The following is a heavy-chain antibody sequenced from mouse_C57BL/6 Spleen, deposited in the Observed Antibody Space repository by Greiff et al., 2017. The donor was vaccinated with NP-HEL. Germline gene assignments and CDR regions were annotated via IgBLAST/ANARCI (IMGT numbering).Heavy chain of an antibody. CDR3: ARRDYGSSWFDY. V-gene: IGHV1-69*01. D-gene: IGHD1-1*01. Sequence: QVQLQQPGAELVMPGASVKLSCKASGYTFTSYWMHWVKQRPGQGLEWIGEIDPSDSYTNYNQKFKGKSTLTVDKSSSTAYMQLSSLTSEDSAVYYCARRDYGSSWFDYWGQGTTLTVSS. CDR1: GYTFTSYW. J-gene: IGHJ2*01. CDR2: IDPSDSYT.